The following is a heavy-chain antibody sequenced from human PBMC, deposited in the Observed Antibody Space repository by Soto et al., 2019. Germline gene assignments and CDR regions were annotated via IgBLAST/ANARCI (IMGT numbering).Heavy chain of an antibody. Sequence: LRLSCAASGFTFSSYSINWVRQAPGKGLEWISYISTDSNTIYYADSVKGRSTISRDNAKNSLFLQMNSLRDEDTAVYFCARDRDRYCSDGVCSAPYVDYWGRGTLVTVS. CDR3: ARDRDRYCSDGVCSAPYVDY. J-gene: IGHJ4*02. CDR2: ISTDSNTI. D-gene: IGHD2-15*01. V-gene: IGHV3-48*02. CDR1: GFTFSSYS.